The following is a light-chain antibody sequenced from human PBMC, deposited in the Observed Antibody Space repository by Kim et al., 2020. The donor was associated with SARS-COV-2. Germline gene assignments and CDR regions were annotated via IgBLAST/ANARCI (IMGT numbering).Light chain of an antibody. CDR3: QNYNNLSYT. Sequence: EIVMTQSPDILSVSPGERATLSCRASQSVSSNLAWYQQKPGQAPRLLIYGASTRATGIPARFSGSGSGTEFTLTISSLQSEDFAVYYCQNYNNLSYTFGQATKLEI. CDR2: GAS. J-gene: IGKJ2*01. CDR1: QSVSSN. V-gene: IGKV3-15*01.